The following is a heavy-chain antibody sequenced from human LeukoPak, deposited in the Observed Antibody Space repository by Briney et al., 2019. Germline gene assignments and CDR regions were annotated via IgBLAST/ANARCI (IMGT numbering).Heavy chain of an antibody. D-gene: IGHD3-10*01. Sequence: GASVKVSCKASGYTFTSYGISWGRQAPGQGLEWMGWISAYNGNTNYAQKLQGRGTMTTDTSTSTAYMDLRSLRSDPTAAYYCARDYGSGSYFHHFDYWGQGTLVTVSS. CDR2: ISAYNGNT. CDR3: ARDYGSGSYFHHFDY. J-gene: IGHJ4*02. V-gene: IGHV1-18*04. CDR1: GYTFTSYG.